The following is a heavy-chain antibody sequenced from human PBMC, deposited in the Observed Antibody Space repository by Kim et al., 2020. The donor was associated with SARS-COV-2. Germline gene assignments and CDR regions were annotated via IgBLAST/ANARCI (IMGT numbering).Heavy chain of an antibody. CDR3: AKLNQYDSSGYSFDY. V-gene: IGHV3-33*06. D-gene: IGHD3-22*01. CDR2: IWYDGSNK. Sequence: GGSLRLSCAASGFTFSSYGMHWVRQAPGKGLEWVAVIWYDGSNKYYADSVKGRFTISRDNSKNTLYLQMNSLRAEDTAVYYCAKLNQYDSSGYSFDYWGQGTLVTVSS. CDR1: GFTFSSYG. J-gene: IGHJ4*02.